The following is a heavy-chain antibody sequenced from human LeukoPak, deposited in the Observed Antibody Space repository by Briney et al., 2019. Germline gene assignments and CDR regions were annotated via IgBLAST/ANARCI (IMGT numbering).Heavy chain of an antibody. CDR3: ARGRGSYYFQH. V-gene: IGHV4-34*01. Sequence: KPSETLSLTCAVYGGSFSGYYWSWIRQPPGKGLEWIGEINHSGSTNYNPSLKSRVTISVDTYKNQFSLKLSSVTAADTAVYYCARGRGSYYFQHWGQGTLVTVSS. CDR2: INHSGST. D-gene: IGHD3-10*01. J-gene: IGHJ1*01. CDR1: GGSFSGYY.